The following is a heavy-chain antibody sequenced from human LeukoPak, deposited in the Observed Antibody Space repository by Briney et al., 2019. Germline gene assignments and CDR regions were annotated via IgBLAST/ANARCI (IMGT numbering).Heavy chain of an antibody. CDR2: TRNKANSYTT. Sequence: GGSLRLSCAASGFTFSDHYMDWVRQAPGKGLEWVGRTRNKANSYTTEYAASVKGRFTISRDDSKNSLYLQMNSLKTEDTAVYYCARSEGITIFGVAAWGQGTLVTVSS. J-gene: IGHJ5*02. V-gene: IGHV3-72*01. CDR3: ARSEGITIFGVAA. D-gene: IGHD3-3*01. CDR1: GFTFSDHY.